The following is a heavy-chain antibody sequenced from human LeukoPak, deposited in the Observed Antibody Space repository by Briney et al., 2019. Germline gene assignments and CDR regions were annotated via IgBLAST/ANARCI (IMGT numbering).Heavy chain of an antibody. J-gene: IGHJ4*02. CDR3: ARGTGGTCHS. V-gene: IGHV3-74*01. Sequence: GGSLRLSCAASGFTFSSCWMHWVRQAPGKGLVWVSRITSDGSSTNYADSARGRFTISRENAKNTLYLQMNSLRAEDTAVYYCARGTGGTCHSWSQGTLVIVSS. CDR1: GFTFSSCW. D-gene: IGHD2-15*01. CDR2: ITSDGSST.